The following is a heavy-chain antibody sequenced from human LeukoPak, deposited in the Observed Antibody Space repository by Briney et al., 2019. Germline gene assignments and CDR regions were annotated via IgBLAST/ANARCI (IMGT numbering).Heavy chain of an antibody. CDR3: TRRSYTNNWFWDY. CDR1: GYSFTTYW. Sequence: GESLKISFKGSGYSFTTYWIGWVRQMPGKGLEWMGIIYPDDSDTRYSPSFQGQVTISADKSITTAYLQWSSLKASDTAIYYCTRRSYTNNWFWDYWGQGTLVTVSS. D-gene: IGHD1-1*01. J-gene: IGHJ4*02. V-gene: IGHV5-51*01. CDR2: IYPDDSDT.